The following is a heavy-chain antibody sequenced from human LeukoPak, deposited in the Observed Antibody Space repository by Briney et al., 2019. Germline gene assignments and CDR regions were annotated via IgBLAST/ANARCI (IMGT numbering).Heavy chain of an antibody. CDR3: ARGDGPDPYFGY. CDR1: GGSISSYY. CDR2: IYYSGST. V-gene: IGHV4-59*01. J-gene: IGHJ4*02. D-gene: IGHD5-24*01. Sequence: SETLSLTCTVSGGSISSYYWSWIRQPPGKGLEWIGYIYYSGSTNYNPSLKSRVTISVDTSKNQFSLKLSSVTAADTAVYYCARGDGPDPYFGYWGQGTLVTVSS.